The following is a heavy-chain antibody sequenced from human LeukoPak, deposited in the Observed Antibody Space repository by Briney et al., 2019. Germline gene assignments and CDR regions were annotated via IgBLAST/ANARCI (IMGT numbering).Heavy chain of an antibody. V-gene: IGHV3-23*01. CDR3: ARDKDDYGSGNHWFDP. CDR1: GFTFSNYA. J-gene: IGHJ5*02. CDR2: ISDSGVTA. D-gene: IGHD3-10*01. Sequence: GGSLRLSCAASGFTFSNYAMSWVRQAPGQGLDWVSAISDSGVTAYYADSVKGRFTISRDNSKSTLYLQMNSLRAEDTAVYYCARDKDDYGSGNHWFDPWGQGTLVTVSS.